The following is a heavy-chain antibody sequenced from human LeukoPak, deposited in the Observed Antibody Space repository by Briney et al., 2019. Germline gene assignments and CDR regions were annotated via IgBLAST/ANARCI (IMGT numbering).Heavy chain of an antibody. D-gene: IGHD3-10*01. CDR1: VFTVSSNS. V-gene: IGHV3-53*01. CDR3: ASLGPQQLWQGY. CDR2: ISGGGNT. J-gene: IGHJ4*02. Sequence: GGTLRLFCAASVFTVSSNSMTWVRQAPGKGREWVSLISGGGNTYYADSVKGRFTISRDNSKSTLYLQMNSLRVEDTAVYYCASLGPQQLWQGYWGQGTLVTVFS.